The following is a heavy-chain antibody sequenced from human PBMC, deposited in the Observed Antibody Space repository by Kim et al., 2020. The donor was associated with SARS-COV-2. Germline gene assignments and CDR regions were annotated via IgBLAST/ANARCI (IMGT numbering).Heavy chain of an antibody. V-gene: IGHV3-9*01. CDR3: TRDLVPGGADY. Sequence: GGSLRLSCEMSGFKFERFAVHWVRQPPGKGLEWVSGLSLDSDRIGYADSVKGRFTVSRDKAKDTLYLHMDSLRIEDTAFYYCTRDLVPGGADYWGQGTLVTDSS. J-gene: IGHJ4*02. CDR2: LSLDSDRI. CDR1: GFKFERFA. D-gene: IGHD6-6*01.